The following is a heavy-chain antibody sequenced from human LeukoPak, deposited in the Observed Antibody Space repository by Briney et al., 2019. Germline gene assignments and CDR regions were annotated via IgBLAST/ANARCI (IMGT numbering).Heavy chain of an antibody. CDR1: GFTFNSYY. D-gene: IGHD2-2*03. J-gene: IGHJ4*02. CDR2: INPSDGST. CDR3: ARHGYCSSTSCRPPLWDY. Sequence: ASVKVSCKASGFTFNSYYMHWVRQAPGQGLEWMGTINPSDGSTIYAQKFQGRVTVTRDSSTSTVYMELGSLRSEDTAVYYCARHGYCSSTSCRPPLWDYWGQGTLVTVSS. V-gene: IGHV1-46*02.